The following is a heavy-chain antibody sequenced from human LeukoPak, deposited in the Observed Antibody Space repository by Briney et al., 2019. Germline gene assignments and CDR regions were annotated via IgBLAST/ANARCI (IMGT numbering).Heavy chain of an antibody. CDR2: FDPEDGET. CDR1: GYTLIELS. Sequence: ASVKVSCKVSGYTLIELSMHWVRQAPGKGLEWMGGFDPEDGETIYAQKFQGRVTMTRDMSTSTVYMELSSLRSEDTAVYYCARYSSSEGYFDYWGQGTLVTVSS. CDR3: ARYSSSEGYFDY. V-gene: IGHV1-24*01. J-gene: IGHJ4*02. D-gene: IGHD6-13*01.